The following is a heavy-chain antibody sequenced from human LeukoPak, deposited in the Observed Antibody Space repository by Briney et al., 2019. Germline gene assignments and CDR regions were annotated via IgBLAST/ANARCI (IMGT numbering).Heavy chain of an antibody. Sequence: GGSLRLSCAASGFTFTTYWINWVRQAPGKRLEWVAVINQDGSEKYYVDSVKGRFTISRDNAKNSLYLQMNSLRAEDTAVYYCARDFRNAGDCWGQGTLVTVSS. CDR1: GFTFTTYW. J-gene: IGHJ4*02. V-gene: IGHV3-7*01. CDR3: ARDFRNAGDC. CDR2: INQDGSEK. D-gene: IGHD1-14*01.